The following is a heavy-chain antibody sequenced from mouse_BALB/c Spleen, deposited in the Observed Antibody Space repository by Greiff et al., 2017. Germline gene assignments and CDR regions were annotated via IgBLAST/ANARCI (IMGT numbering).Heavy chain of an antibody. CDR3: ATYGNYVRYAMDY. J-gene: IGHJ4*01. CDR1: GFNIKDTY. D-gene: IGHD2-1*01. V-gene: IGHV14-3*02. Sequence: EVNVVESGAELVKPGASVKLSCTASGFNIKDTYMHWVKQRPEQGLEWIGRIDPANGNTKYDPKFQGKATITADTSSNTAYLQLSSLTSEDTAVYYCATYGNYVRYAMDYWGQGTSVTVSS. CDR2: IDPANGNT.